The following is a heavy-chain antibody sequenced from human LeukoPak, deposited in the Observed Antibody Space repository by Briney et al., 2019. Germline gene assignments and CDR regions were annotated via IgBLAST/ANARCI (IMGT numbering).Heavy chain of an antibody. V-gene: IGHV1-8*01. J-gene: IGHJ6*03. CDR1: GYSFTSYY. D-gene: IGHD6-19*01. CDR3: ARGSSFHSSGWYDHYYYYYYTDV. CDR2: MNPNSGNT. Sequence: ASVKVSCKASGYSFTSYYMHWVRQAPGQGLEWMGWMNPNSGNTGYAQKFQGRVTITRNTSISTAYMELSSLRSEDTAVYYCARGSSFHSSGWYDHYYYYYYTDVWGKGATVTVSS.